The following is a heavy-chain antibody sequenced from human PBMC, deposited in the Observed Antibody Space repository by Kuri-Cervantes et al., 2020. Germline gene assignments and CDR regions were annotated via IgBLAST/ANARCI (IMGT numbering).Heavy chain of an antibody. CDR2: IIPIFGTA. D-gene: IGHD5-18*01. Sequence: SVKVSCKASGGTFSNYAINWVRQAPGQGLEWMGGIIPIFGTANYAQKFQGRVTITTDESTSTAYMELSSLRSEDTAVYYCARVLPYSYGFYYMDVWGKGTTVTVSS. CDR3: ARVLPYSYGFYYMDV. J-gene: IGHJ6*03. CDR1: GGTFSNYA. V-gene: IGHV1-69*05.